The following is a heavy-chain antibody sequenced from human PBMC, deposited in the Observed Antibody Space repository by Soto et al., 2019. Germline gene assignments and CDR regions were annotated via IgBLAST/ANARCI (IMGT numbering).Heavy chain of an antibody. Sequence: QVQLVQSGAEVKKPGSSVKVSCKASGGTFSSYAISWVRQAPGQGLEWMGGIIPIFGAANYAQKFQGRVTITANDSTSTAYVELSSLTSEDTAVYYCARVPDWRSFYHAFDIWGQGTMVTVSS. V-gene: IGHV1-69*01. CDR3: ARVPDWRSFYHAFDI. D-gene: IGHD2-21*01. CDR2: IIPIFGAA. J-gene: IGHJ3*02. CDR1: GGTFSSYA.